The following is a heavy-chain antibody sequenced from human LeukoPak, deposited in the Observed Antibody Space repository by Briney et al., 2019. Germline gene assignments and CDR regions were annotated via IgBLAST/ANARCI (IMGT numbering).Heavy chain of an antibody. CDR1: GGSFSGYY. D-gene: IGHD2-2*02. Sequence: SETLSLTCAVYGGSFSGYYWSRIRQPPGKGLEWIGEINHSGSTNYHPSLKSRVTISVDTSKTQFSLKLISVTAADTAVYYCARCQGRSTSCYRGTDYWGQGTLVTVSS. CDR2: INHSGST. CDR3: ARCQGRSTSCYRGTDY. V-gene: IGHV4-34*01. J-gene: IGHJ4*02.